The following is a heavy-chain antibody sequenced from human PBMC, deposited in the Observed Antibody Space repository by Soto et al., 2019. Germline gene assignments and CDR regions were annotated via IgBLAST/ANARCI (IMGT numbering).Heavy chain of an antibody. CDR3: AKVASGSYDWFDP. V-gene: IGHV3-74*01. CDR2: VNPDGSTT. CDR1: KFSFSGYW. Sequence: EVQLVESGGGLVQPGGSLRLSRAASKFSFSGYWMHWVRQAPGKGLMWVSRVNPDGSTTTYADSVKGRFTISRDNAKNTVFLQMNSLRADDTAVYYCAKVASGSYDWFDPWGQGTLVTVSS. D-gene: IGHD1-26*01. J-gene: IGHJ5*02.